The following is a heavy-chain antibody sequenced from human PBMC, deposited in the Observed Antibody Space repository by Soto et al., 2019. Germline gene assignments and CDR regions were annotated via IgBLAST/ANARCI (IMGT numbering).Heavy chain of an antibody. CDR3: VRDGTKTLRDWFDP. Sequence: QVQLQESGPGLVKPSETLSLTCTVSGASISGFYWSWIRKSAGKGLEWIGRIYATGTTDYNPSLKSRVMMSVDTSKKQFSLKWRSVTAADTAVYYCVRDGTKTLRDWFDPWGHGISVTVSS. J-gene: IGHJ5*02. CDR1: GASISGFY. V-gene: IGHV4-4*07. D-gene: IGHD1-1*01. CDR2: IYATGTT.